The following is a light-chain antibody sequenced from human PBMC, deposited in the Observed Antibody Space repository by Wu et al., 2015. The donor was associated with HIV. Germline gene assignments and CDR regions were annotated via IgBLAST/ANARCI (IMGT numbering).Light chain of an antibody. CDR2: AAS. Sequence: DIQMTQSPSSLSASVGDRVTITCRASQSISSYLHWYQQKPGKAPNLVIYAASSLQSGVSSRFSGSGSGTDFTLTISSLQPEDFATYYCQQIYSTPKTFGQGTKVEIK. CDR1: QSISSY. CDR3: QQIYSTPKT. V-gene: IGKV1-39*01. J-gene: IGKJ1*01.